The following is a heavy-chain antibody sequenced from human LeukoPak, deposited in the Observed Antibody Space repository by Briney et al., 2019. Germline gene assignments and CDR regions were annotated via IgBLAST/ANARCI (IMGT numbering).Heavy chain of an antibody. CDR1: GGSITTSSIY. V-gene: IGHV4-39*01. Sequence: SETLSLTCTVSGGSITTSSIYWGWIRQPPGKGLEWIGNIYYSGTTYYNPSLQSRVTISVDTSRNQFSLKLNSVTAADTAVYYCARHVVPYDSTSSYDYWGQGTLVTVSS. CDR3: ARHVVPYDSTSSYDY. J-gene: IGHJ4*02. CDR2: IYYSGTT. D-gene: IGHD6-6*01.